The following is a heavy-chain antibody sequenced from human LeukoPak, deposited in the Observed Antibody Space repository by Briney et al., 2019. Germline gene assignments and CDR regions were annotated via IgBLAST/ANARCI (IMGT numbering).Heavy chain of an antibody. CDR3: ARHVEGYWFDP. V-gene: IGHV4-38-2*02. CDR2: IYHSGST. CDR1: GYSLSSGYY. D-gene: IGHD2-15*01. Sequence: PSETLSLTCTVSGYSLSSGYYWGWIRQPPGKGLEWIGSIYHSGSTYYNPSLKSRVTISVDTSKNQFSLKLSSVTAADTAVYYCARHVEGYWFDPWGQGTLVTVSS. J-gene: IGHJ5*02.